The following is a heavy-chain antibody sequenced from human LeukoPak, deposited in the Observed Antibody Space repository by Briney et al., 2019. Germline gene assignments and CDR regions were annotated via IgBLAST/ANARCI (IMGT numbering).Heavy chain of an antibody. Sequence: KPSETLSLTCAVYGGSFSGFYWSWIRQPPGKGLEWIGEINHSGTTNYNPSLKSRVSISVDTSLNQFSLKLSSVTAADTAVYYCARGDIVVVAAAIFRWFDPWGQGTLVTVSS. V-gene: IGHV4-34*01. CDR3: ARGDIVVVAAAIFRWFDP. J-gene: IGHJ5*02. CDR1: GGSFSGFY. D-gene: IGHD2-2*02. CDR2: INHSGTT.